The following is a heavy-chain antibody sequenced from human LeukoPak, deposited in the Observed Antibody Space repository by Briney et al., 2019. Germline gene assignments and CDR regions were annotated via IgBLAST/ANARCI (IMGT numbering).Heavy chain of an antibody. CDR3: ARDNGYIDY. CDR2: IYYSGST. CDR1: GVSISSHY. V-gene: IGHV4-59*11. D-gene: IGHD2-8*01. J-gene: IGHJ4*02. Sequence: SETLSLTCTVSGVSISSHYWSWIRQPPGKGLEWIGYIYYSGSTNYNPSLKSRVTISVDTSKNQFSLKLSSVTAADTAVYYCARDNGYIDYWGQGTLVTVSS.